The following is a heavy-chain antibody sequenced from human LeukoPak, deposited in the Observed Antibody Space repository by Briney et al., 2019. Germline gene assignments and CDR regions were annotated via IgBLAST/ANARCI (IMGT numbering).Heavy chain of an antibody. Sequence: GASVKVSCKASGGTFSSYAISWVRQAPGQGLEWMGGIIPIFGTANYAQKCQGRVTITADESTSTAYMELSSLRSEDTAVYYCARVVHYDILTGYHTFDYWGQGTLVTVSS. V-gene: IGHV1-69*13. CDR3: ARVVHYDILTGYHTFDY. CDR2: IIPIFGTA. D-gene: IGHD3-9*01. CDR1: GGTFSSYA. J-gene: IGHJ4*02.